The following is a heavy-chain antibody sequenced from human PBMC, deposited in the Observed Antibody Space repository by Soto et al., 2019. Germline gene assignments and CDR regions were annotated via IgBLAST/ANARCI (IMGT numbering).Heavy chain of an antibody. D-gene: IGHD3-3*01. Sequence: PSETLSLTCAVSGCSISSGYYWGWIRQPPGKGLEWIGSIYHSGSTYYNPSLKSRVTISVDTSKNQYSLKLSSVTAADTAVYYCARITNEPISLLNHWGQGTRSIVSS. CDR1: GCSISSGYY. V-gene: IGHV4-38-2*01. CDR2: IYHSGST. J-gene: IGHJ1*01. CDR3: ARITNEPISLLNH.